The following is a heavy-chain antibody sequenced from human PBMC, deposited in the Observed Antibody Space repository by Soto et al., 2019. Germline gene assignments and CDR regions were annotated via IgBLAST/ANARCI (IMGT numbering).Heavy chain of an antibody. CDR3: ARGRGELVEIRANWFDP. J-gene: IGHJ5*02. CDR1: GYTFTSYD. Sequence: QVQLVQSGAEVKKPGASVKVSCKASGYTFTSYDINWVRQATGQGLEWMGGMNPNSGNTGYAQKFQGRVTMTRNTSISTAYMELGSVRSEDTAVYYCARGRGELVEIRANWFDPWGQGTLVTVSS. D-gene: IGHD6-13*01. CDR2: MNPNSGNT. V-gene: IGHV1-8*01.